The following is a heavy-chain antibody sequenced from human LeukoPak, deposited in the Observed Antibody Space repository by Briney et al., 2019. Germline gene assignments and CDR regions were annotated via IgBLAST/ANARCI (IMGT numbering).Heavy chain of an antibody. CDR1: GFTVSSNY. D-gene: IGHD3-3*01. Sequence: GGSLRLSCAASGFTVSSNYMSWVRQAPGKGLEWVSAIYSGGSTYYAESVKGRFTISRDSSKNTLYLQMNSLRAEDTAVYYCARGSTYDFWSGDALDVWGQGTMVTVAS. CDR3: ARGSTYDFWSGDALDV. J-gene: IGHJ3*01. CDR2: IYSGGST. V-gene: IGHV3-53*01.